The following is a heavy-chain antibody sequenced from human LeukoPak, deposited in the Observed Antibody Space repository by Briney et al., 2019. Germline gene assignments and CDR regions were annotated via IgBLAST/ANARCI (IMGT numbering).Heavy chain of an antibody. CDR3: ARPPVPDYYDGYYYMDV. D-gene: IGHD3-22*01. Sequence: ASVKVSCKASEYTFTSYDINWVRQATGQGLEWMGWMNPNSGNTGYAQKFQGRVTMTRNTSISTAYTELSSLRSEDTAVYYCARPPVPDYYDGYYYMDVWGKGTTVTVSS. V-gene: IGHV1-8*01. CDR2: MNPNSGNT. J-gene: IGHJ6*03. CDR1: EYTFTSYD.